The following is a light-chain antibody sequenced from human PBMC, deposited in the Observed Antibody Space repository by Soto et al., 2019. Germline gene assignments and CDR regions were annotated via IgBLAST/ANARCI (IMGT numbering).Light chain of an antibody. J-gene: IGKJ4*01. CDR1: QGIGTY. CDR3: QQLHTFGVT. Sequence: DIQLTQSPCFLSASVGDRVTTTCRASQGIGTYLAWYQQKPGKAPKLLISGASTLQSGVSSRFSGGGSGTEFTLTISSLQPEDFATYFCQQLHTFGVTFGGGTKVDIK. V-gene: IGKV1-9*01. CDR2: GAS.